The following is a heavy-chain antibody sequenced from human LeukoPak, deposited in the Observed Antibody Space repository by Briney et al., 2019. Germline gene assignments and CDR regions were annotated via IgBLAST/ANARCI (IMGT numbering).Heavy chain of an antibody. CDR3: ARDPGPITMVRGPPNAFDI. V-gene: IGHV4-39*07. CDR2: IYYSGST. CDR1: GGSISSSSYY. J-gene: IGHJ3*02. Sequence: PSETLSLTCTVSGGSISSSSYYWGWIRQPPGKGLEWIGSIYYSGSTYYNPSLKSRVTISVDTSKNQFSLKLSSVTAADTAVYYCARDPGPITMVRGPPNAFDIWGQGTMVTVSS. D-gene: IGHD3-10*01.